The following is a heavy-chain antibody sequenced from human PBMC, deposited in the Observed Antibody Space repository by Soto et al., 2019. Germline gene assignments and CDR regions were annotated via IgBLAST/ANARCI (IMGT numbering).Heavy chain of an antibody. V-gene: IGHV4-59*01. CDR3: ARDRSGSGRDYYYYYGMDV. D-gene: IGHD3-10*01. Sequence: SETLSLTCTVSGGSISSYYWSWIRQPPGKGLEWIGYIYYSGSTNYNPSLKSRVTISVDTSKNQFSLKLSSVTAADTAVYYCARDRSGSGRDYYYYYGMDVWGQGTTVTVSS. J-gene: IGHJ6*02. CDR2: IYYSGST. CDR1: GGSISSYY.